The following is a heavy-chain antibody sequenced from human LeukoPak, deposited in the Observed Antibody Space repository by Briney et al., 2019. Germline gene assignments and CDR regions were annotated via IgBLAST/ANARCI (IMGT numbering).Heavy chain of an antibody. CDR2: ISGDGGST. Sequence: GGSLRLSCAASGFTFDDYAMHWVRQAPGKGLEWVSLISGDGGSTYYADSVKGRFTISRDNSKNSLYLQMNSLRTEDTALYYRAKAEIIGSYLDYWGQGTLVTVSS. CDR1: GFTFDDYA. V-gene: IGHV3-43*02. CDR3: AKAEIIGSYLDY. D-gene: IGHD1-26*01. J-gene: IGHJ4*02.